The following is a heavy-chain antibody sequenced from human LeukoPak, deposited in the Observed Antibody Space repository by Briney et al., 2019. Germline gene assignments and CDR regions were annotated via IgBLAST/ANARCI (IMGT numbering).Heavy chain of an antibody. CDR1: GFTFSSYS. V-gene: IGHV3-21*01. Sequence: GGSLRLSCAASGFTFSSYSMNWVRQAPGKGLEWVSSISSSSSYIYYADSVKGRFTISRDNAKNSLYLQMNSLRAEDTAVYYCARGSRGSYQFDYWGQGPWSPSPQ. CDR2: ISSSSSYI. CDR3: ARGSRGSYQFDY. J-gene: IGHJ4*02. D-gene: IGHD1-26*01.